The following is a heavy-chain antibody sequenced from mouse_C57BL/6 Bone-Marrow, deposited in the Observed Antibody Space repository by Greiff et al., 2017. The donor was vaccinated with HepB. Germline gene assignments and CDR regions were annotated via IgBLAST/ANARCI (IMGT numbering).Heavy chain of an antibody. D-gene: IGHD4-1*01. CDR3: ADWDVPPFDY. CDR1: GYTFTSYW. V-gene: IGHV14-3*01. J-gene: IGHJ2*01. CDR2: IDPANGNT. Sequence: VQLQQPGAELVMPGASVKLSCKASGYTFTSYWMHWVKQRPEQGLEWIGRIDPANGNTKYAPKFQGKATITADTSSNTAYLQLSSLTSEDTAIYYCADWDVPPFDYWGQGTTLTVSS.